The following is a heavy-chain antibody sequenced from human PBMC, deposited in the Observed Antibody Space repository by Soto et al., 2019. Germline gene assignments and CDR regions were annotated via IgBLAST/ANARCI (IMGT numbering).Heavy chain of an antibody. D-gene: IGHD2-15*01. CDR1: GYTFTSYD. CDR3: ARETDIVVVVAATNYYYYMDV. J-gene: IGHJ6*03. V-gene: IGHV1-8*01. CDR2: MNPNSGNT. Sequence: ASVKVSCKASGYTFTSYDINWVRQDTGQGLEWMGWMNPNSGNTGYAQKFQGRVTMTRNTSISTAYMELSSLRSEDTAVYYCARETDIVVVVAATNYYYYMDVWGKGTTVTVSS.